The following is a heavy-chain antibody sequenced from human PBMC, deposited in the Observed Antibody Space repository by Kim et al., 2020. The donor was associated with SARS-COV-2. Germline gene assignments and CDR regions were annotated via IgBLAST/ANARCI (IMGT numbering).Heavy chain of an antibody. CDR2: IYYSGST. CDR1: GGSISSSSYY. CDR3: ATGIVVVPAALGAYYYYGMDV. V-gene: IGHV4-39*01. Sequence: SETLSRTCTVSGGSISSSSYYWGWIRQPPGKGLEWIGSIYYSGSTYYNPSLKSRVTISVDTSKNQFSLKLSSVTAADTAVYYCATGIVVVPAALGAYYYYGMDVWGQGTTVTVSS. D-gene: IGHD2-2*01. J-gene: IGHJ6*02.